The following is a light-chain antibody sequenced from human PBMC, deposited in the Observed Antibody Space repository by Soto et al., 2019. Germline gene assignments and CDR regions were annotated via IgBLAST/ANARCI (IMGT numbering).Light chain of an antibody. CDR1: SSDVGSYNL. J-gene: IGLJ1*01. Sequence: SVLTQPASVSGSPGQSITISCTGTSSDVGSYNLVSWYQQHPGKAPKLMIYEGSKRPSGVSNRFSGSKSDNTASLTISGLQAEDETDYYCCSYAAGSTYVFGTGTKVTVL. V-gene: IGLV2-23*01. CDR2: EGS. CDR3: CSYAAGSTYV.